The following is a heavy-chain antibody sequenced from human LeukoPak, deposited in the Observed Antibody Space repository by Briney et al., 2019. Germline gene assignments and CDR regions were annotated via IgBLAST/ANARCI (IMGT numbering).Heavy chain of an antibody. J-gene: IGHJ4*02. CDR1: GGSFSGYY. CDR3: ARRFVWSRYYAY. CDR2: INHSGST. V-gene: IGHV4-34*01. D-gene: IGHD3-3*01. Sequence: SETLSLTCAVYGGSFSGYYWSWIRQPPGKGLEWIGEINHSGSTNYNPSLKSRVTISVDTSKNQFSLKLSSVTAADTAVYYCARRFVWSRYYAYWGQGTLVTVSS.